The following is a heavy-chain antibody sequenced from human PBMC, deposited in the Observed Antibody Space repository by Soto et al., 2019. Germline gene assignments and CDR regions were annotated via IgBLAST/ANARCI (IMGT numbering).Heavy chain of an antibody. CDR1: GGSISSYY. V-gene: IGHV4-59*01. J-gene: IGHJ2*01. Sequence: QVQLQESGPGLVKPSETLSLTCTVSGGSISSYYWSWVRQPPGTGLEWIGYLYYSASTNYNPSLKIRVTNSVDTSKIQLALKLISVPAGYTAVYYCARTASRHTLLWLPVGRSFDLWGRGTLVTVSS. CDR2: LYYSAST. CDR3: ARTASRHTLLWLPVGRSFDL. D-gene: IGHD5-18*01.